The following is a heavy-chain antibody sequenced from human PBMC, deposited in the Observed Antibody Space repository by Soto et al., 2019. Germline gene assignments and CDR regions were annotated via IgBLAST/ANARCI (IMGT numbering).Heavy chain of an antibody. Sequence: GGSLRLSCAASGFTFSSYWMHWVRQAPGKGLVWVSRINSDGSSTSYADSVKGRFTISRDNAKNTLYLQMNSLRAEDTAVYYCASTLSSGQLYSYYYMDVWGKGTTVTVSS. V-gene: IGHV3-74*01. CDR3: ASTLSSGQLYSYYYMDV. CDR2: INSDGSST. D-gene: IGHD6-19*01. J-gene: IGHJ6*03. CDR1: GFTFSSYW.